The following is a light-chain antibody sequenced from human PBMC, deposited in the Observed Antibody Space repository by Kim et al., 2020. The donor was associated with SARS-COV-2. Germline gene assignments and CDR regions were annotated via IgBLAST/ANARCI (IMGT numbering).Light chain of an antibody. CDR3: QQYDTKRT. J-gene: IGKJ1*01. CDR1: QSVDNW. Sequence: APVGDRVTITCRASQSVDNWVAWYQQKSGKAPRLLIFDASTLESGVPSRFSGSGSGTEFTLPTSRLDLDDFATYSCQQYDTKRTFGQGTKVYIK. CDR2: DAS. V-gene: IGKV1-5*01.